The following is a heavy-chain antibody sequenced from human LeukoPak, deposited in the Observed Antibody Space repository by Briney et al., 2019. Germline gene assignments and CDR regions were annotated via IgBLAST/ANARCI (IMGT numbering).Heavy chain of an antibody. CDR1: GFPFSSYG. J-gene: IGHJ1*01. CDR3: AKDTYGSGWFGGSFQH. Sequence: GRSLRLSCAASGFPFSSYGMHWVRQAPGKGLEWVAVISYDGTNKYYADSVKGRFTISRDNSKNTLYLQMNSLRAEDTGVFYCAKDTYGSGWFGGSFQHWGQGTLVTVSS. CDR2: ISYDGTNK. V-gene: IGHV3-30*18. D-gene: IGHD6-19*01.